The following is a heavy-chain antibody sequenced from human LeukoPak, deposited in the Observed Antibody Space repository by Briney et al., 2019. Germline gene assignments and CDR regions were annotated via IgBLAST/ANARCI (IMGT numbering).Heavy chain of an antibody. CDR3: VKDQGGVVAGPTSGPFDY. J-gene: IGHJ4*02. CDR2: SSFDGSKE. V-gene: IGHV3-30*02. D-gene: IGHD6-19*01. CDR1: GFRFSGFG. Sequence: PGGSLRLSCVTSGFRFSGFGMHWIRQTPGKGLDRVAFSSFDGSKEFYPDSVRGRFTVSRDNSRDSLYLQMNSLKSEDTGVYYCVKDQGGVVAGPTSGPFDYWGQGILVTVSA.